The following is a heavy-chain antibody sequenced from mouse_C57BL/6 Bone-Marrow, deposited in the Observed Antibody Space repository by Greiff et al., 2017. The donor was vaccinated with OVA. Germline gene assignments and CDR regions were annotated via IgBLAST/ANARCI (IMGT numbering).Heavy chain of an antibody. J-gene: IGHJ3*01. CDR1: GYTFTSYW. CDR3: ARSQLGRFAY. CDR2: IDPSDSYT. D-gene: IGHD4-1*02. V-gene: IGHV1-59*01. Sequence: QVQLQQPGAELVRPGTSVKLSCKASGYTFTSYWMHWVKQRPGQGLEWIGVIDPSDSYTNYNQKFKGKATLTVGTSSSTAYMQLSSLTSEDSAVYYCARSQLGRFAYWGQGTLVTVSA.